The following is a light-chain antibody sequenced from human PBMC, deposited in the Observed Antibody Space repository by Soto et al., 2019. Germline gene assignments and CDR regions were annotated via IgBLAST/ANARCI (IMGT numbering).Light chain of an antibody. CDR2: DVS. Sequence: DIVMTQPPLSLSVTPGQPASISCRASQNISNYLIWYQQKPGQAPRLLIYDVSNRATGIPDRFSGSGSGTDFTLTISRLEPEDFTVYYCQHYGRSPFAFGQGTKVDIK. CDR1: QNISNY. CDR3: QHYGRSPFA. J-gene: IGKJ1*01. V-gene: IGKV3-20*01.